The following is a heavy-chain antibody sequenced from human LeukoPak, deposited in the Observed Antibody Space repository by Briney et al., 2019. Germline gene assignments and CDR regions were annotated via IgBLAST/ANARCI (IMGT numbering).Heavy chain of an antibody. CDR1: GFSFSTYW. D-gene: IGHD6-13*01. CDR2: IDRDGSVR. Sequence: GGSLRLSCSASGFSFSTYWMSWVRQTPETGLEFVANIDRDGSVRDYMDSLRGRSTISRDNAKKSMYLEINSLRADDTAVYYCARDPGSSSFDLWGRGALVTVSS. V-gene: IGHV3-7*01. CDR3: ARDPGSSSFDL. J-gene: IGHJ4*02.